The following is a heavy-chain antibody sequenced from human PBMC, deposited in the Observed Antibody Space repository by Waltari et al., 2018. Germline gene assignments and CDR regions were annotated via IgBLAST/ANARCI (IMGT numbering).Heavy chain of an antibody. CDR1: GYTFTSYG. CDR3: ARDKVVVPAAPYYYGMDV. J-gene: IGHJ6*02. Sequence: QVQLVQSGAEVKKPGASVKVSCKASGYTFTSYGISWVRQAPGQGLEWMGWSSPYNGTTNYARRLKGRVTMTTDTSTSTAYMELRSLRADDTAVYYCARDKVVVPAAPYYYGMDVWGQGTTVTVSS. V-gene: IGHV1-18*01. D-gene: IGHD2-2*01. CDR2: SSPYNGTT.